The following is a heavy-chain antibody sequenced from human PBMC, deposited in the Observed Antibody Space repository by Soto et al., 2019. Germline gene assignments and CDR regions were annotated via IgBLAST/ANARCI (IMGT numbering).Heavy chain of an antibody. CDR2: ISPYSGNT. D-gene: IGHD3-16*01. V-gene: IGHV1-18*01. CDR3: AMVDHYVTPTPQDV. J-gene: IGHJ6*02. Sequence: QVQLVQSGDEVRKPGSSVKVSCKASGYIFVNYGIAWVRQAPGQGLEWMGWISPYSGNTPYASKVQGRLTMTTDTSTSTAYMDLGSLTSDDTSVYYCAMVDHYVTPTPQDVWGQGTTVTVSS. CDR1: GYIFVNYG.